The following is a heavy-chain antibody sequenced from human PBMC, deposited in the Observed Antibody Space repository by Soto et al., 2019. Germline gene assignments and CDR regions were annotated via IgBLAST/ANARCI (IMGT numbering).Heavy chain of an antibody. J-gene: IGHJ3*02. V-gene: IGHV3-7*01. CDR3: ARGGYSSSWYDGVYAFDI. Sequence: GGSLRLSCAASGFTFSSYWMSWVRQAPGKGLEWVANIKQDGSEKYYVDSVKGRFTISRDNAKNSLYLQMNSLRAEDTAVYYCARGGYSSSWYDGVYAFDIWGQGTMVTVSS. CDR1: GFTFSSYW. CDR2: IKQDGSEK. D-gene: IGHD6-13*01.